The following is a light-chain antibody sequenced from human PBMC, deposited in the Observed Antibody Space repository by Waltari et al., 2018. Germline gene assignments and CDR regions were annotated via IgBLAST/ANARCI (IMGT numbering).Light chain of an antibody. Sequence: QSVLTQPPSASGTPGQRVTISCSGSSSNIGSYYVYWYQQLSGTAPKLLIYRNNGRPSGFHDRFSGSKSGTSASLAITGLRSEDEAHYYCATWDDSLTGWVFGGGTKLAVL. J-gene: IGLJ3*02. V-gene: IGLV1-47*01. CDR3: ATWDDSLTGWV. CDR2: RNN. CDR1: SSNIGSYY.